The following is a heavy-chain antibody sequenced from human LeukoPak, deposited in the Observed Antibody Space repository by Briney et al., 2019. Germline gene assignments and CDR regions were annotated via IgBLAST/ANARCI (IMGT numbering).Heavy chain of an antibody. CDR1: GFTFSSYG. D-gene: IGHD1-26*01. CDR2: GWYDGSNK. V-gene: IGHV3-33*01. Sequence: GGSLRLSCAASGFTFSSYGMHWVRQAPGKGLGWVGVGWYDGSNKYYADSVKGRFPISRDNYKTTLYLQMNSLSAEDTAVYYCAREEWELPPSGYFQHRGQGTLVTVSS. J-gene: IGHJ1*01. CDR3: AREEWELPPSGYFQH.